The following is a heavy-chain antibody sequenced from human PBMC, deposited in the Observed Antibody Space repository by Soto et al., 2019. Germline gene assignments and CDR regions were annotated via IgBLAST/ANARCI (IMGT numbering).Heavy chain of an antibody. CDR3: AREGFHGSDDAFDV. CDR1: GFTTLTFSRYW. CDR2: IGQDGSDK. D-gene: IGHD3-10*01. V-gene: IGHV3-7*03. Sequence: GGSLRLSCAASGFTTLTFSRYWMSWVRQAPGKGLEWVAHIGQDGSDKYYVDSVKGRFTISRDNSHNSLFLQMNSLRAEDTAVYYCAREGFHGSDDAFDVWGRGTMVTVSS. J-gene: IGHJ3*01.